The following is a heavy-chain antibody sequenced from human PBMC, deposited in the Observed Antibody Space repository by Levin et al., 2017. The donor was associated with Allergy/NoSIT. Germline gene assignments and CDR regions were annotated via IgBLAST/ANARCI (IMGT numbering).Heavy chain of an antibody. CDR2: IYTSGST. CDR3: ARDQTGVVAATPHYYYGMDV. J-gene: IGHJ6*02. Sequence: SQTLSLTCTVSGGSISSYYWSWIRQPAGKGLEWIGRIYTSGSTNYNPSLTSRVTMSVDTSKNQFSLKLSSVTAADTAVYYCARDQTGVVAATPHYYYGMDVWGQGTTVTVSS. D-gene: IGHD2-15*01. CDR1: GGSISSYY. V-gene: IGHV4-4*07.